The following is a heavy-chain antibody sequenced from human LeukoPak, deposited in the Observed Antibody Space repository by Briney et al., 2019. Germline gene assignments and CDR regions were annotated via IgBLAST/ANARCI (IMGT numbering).Heavy chain of an antibody. D-gene: IGHD5-24*01. J-gene: IGHJ3*02. Sequence: GASVMVSCKASGYTFTGYYMHWVRQAPGQGLEWMGWINPNSGGTNYAQKFQGRVAMTRDTSISTAYMELSRLRSDDTAVYYCARDGYNRDAFDIWGQGTMVTVSS. CDR1: GYTFTGYY. CDR2: INPNSGGT. CDR3: ARDGYNRDAFDI. V-gene: IGHV1-2*02.